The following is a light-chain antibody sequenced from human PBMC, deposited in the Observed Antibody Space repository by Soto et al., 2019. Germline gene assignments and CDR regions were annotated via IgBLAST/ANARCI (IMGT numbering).Light chain of an antibody. Sequence: QSALTQPRSVSGSPGQSVTISCTGISGDVGGHDFVSWYQQHPGKAPKLILYDVDKRPSGVPDRFSGSRSGNTASLTISGLQADDEADYYCCSYTGSSTWVFGGGTQLTVL. J-gene: IGLJ3*02. CDR3: CSYTGSSTWV. CDR1: SGDVGGHDF. V-gene: IGLV2-11*01. CDR2: DVD.